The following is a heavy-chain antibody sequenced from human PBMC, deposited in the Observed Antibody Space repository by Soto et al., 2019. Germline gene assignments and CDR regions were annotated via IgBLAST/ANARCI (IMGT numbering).Heavy chain of an antibody. CDR2: IIPILGIA. V-gene: IGHV1-69*02. J-gene: IGHJ4*02. CDR3: ASGHITGTVLAYYFDY. D-gene: IGHD1-7*01. Sequence: QVQLVQSGAEVKKPGSSVKVSCKASGGTFSSYTISWVRQAPGQGLEWMGRIIPILGIANYAQKFQGRVTITADKSTSTAYMELSGLRSEDTAVYYCASGHITGTVLAYYFDYWGQGTLVTVSS. CDR1: GGTFSSYT.